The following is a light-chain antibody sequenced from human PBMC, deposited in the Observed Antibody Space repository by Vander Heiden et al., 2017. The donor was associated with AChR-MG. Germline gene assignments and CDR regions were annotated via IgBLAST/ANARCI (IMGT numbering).Light chain of an antibody. CDR1: TSYVGAYNY. CDR2: DVS. J-gene: IGLJ3*02. CDR3: VSYTSTTSWV. Sequence: QSALTPPASVSWSPGQPITISCTGTTSYVGAYNYVAWYQHYPGEAPKLLIFDVSKRPSGVSSRFSGSKSGNTASLTISGLQADDEADYHCVSYTSTTSWVFGGGTRLTVL. V-gene: IGLV2-14*03.